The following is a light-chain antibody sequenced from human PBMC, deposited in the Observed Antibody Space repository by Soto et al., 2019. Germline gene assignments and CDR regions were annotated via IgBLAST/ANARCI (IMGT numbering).Light chain of an antibody. J-gene: IGLJ2*01. CDR3: SSYSTTSSPHVL. CDR1: LSDIGRYNY. V-gene: IGLV2-14*01. Sequence: QSVLTQPASVSGSPGQSITISCTGTLSDIGRYNYVSWYQQFPGKVPKLLIYEVTYRPSGVSARFSGSKSGSTASLTISGLQAEDEADYYCSSYSTTSSPHVLFGGGTKVTVL. CDR2: EVT.